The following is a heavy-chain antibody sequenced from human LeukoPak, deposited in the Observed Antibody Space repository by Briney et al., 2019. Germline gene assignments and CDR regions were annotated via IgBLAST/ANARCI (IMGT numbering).Heavy chain of an antibody. D-gene: IGHD3-10*01. V-gene: IGHV3-30*04. CDR1: GFTFSSYA. Sequence: PGGSLRLSCAASGFTFSSYAMHWVRQAPGKGREWVAVISYDGSNKYYADSVKGRFTISRDNSKNTLYLQMNSLRAEDTAVYYCARDYYGSGSYYNHWWGAFDIWGQGTMVTVSS. J-gene: IGHJ3*02. CDR2: ISYDGSNK. CDR3: ARDYYGSGSYYNHWWGAFDI.